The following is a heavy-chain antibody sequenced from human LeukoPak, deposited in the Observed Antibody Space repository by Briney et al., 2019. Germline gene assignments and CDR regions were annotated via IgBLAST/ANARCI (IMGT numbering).Heavy chain of an antibody. CDR2: IYQTGGT. Sequence: PSETLSLTCAVSGGFISSGGYSWSWVRQSPGKGLEWIGYIYQTGGTFYNPSLESRVTTSVDNSNNQFSLKLNSATAADTAVYYCARSDSFGYILDYWGQGTLVTVSS. J-gene: IGHJ4*02. D-gene: IGHD5-18*01. V-gene: IGHV4-30-2*06. CDR3: ARSDSFGYILDY. CDR1: GGFISSGGYS.